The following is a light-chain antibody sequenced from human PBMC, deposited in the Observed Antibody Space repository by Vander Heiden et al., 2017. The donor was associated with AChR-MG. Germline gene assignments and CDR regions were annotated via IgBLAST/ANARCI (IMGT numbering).Light chain of an antibody. J-gene: IGKJ4*01. Sequence: IQMTQSPSSLSASVGDRVTITCRASQGISSDLMWYQQKPGKVPKVLIYDASSLVSGVPSRFSGSESGTEFTLTISSLQPEDFATYLCQQCSSYPFTFGAGTKVEIK. CDR2: DAS. CDR3: QQCSSYPFT. V-gene: IGKV1-13*02. CDR1: QGISSD.